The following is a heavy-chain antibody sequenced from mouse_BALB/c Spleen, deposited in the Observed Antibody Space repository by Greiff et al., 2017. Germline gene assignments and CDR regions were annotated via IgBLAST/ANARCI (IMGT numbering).Heavy chain of an antibody. CDR1: GYTFTSYW. V-gene: IGHV1-87*01. CDR2: IYPGDGDT. J-gene: IGHJ3*01. CDR3: AITTPWFAY. D-gene: IGHD2-4*01. Sequence: VQLQQSGAELARPGASVKLSCKASGYTFTSYWMQWVKQRPGQGLEWIGAIYPGDGDTRYTQKFKGKATLTADKSSSTAYMQLSSLASEDSAVYYCAITTPWFAYWGQGTLVTVSA.